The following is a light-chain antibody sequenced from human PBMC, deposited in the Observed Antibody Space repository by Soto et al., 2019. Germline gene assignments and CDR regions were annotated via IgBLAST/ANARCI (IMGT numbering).Light chain of an antibody. CDR1: SSDVGSYNY. CDR2: DVS. CDR3: SSYTTRSTHVV. Sequence: QSALTQPASVSGSPGQSITISCTGTSSDVGSYNYVSWYQQYPGKAPKLMIYDVSNRPSGVSYRFSGSKSGNTASLTISGLQAEDEADYYCSSYTTRSTHVVVGGGTKLTVL. V-gene: IGLV2-14*01. J-gene: IGLJ2*01.